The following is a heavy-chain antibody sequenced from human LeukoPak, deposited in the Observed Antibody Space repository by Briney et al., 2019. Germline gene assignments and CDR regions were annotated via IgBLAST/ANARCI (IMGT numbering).Heavy chain of an antibody. CDR3: AGYYYDSSGYYFGAFDI. J-gene: IGHJ3*02. D-gene: IGHD3-22*01. CDR2: ISAYNGNT. CDR1: GYTFTSYG. V-gene: IGHV1-18*01. Sequence: ASVKVSFKASGYTFTSYGISWVRQAPGQGLEWMGWISAYNGNTNYAQKLQGRVTMTTDTSTSTAYMELRSLRSDDTAVYYCAGYYYDSSGYYFGAFDIWGQGTMVTVSS.